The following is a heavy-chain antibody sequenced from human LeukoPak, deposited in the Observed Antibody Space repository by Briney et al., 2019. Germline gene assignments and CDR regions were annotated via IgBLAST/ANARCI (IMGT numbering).Heavy chain of an antibody. Sequence: GGSLRLSCAASGFTFSSYAMSWVRQAPGKGLEWVSAISGIGGSTYYADSVKGRFTISRDNSKKTLYLQMNSVRAEDTAVYYCAKDARYGSGSYYPYYFDYWGQGTLVTVSS. D-gene: IGHD3-10*01. CDR1: GFTFSSYA. CDR2: ISGIGGST. CDR3: AKDARYGSGSYYPYYFDY. J-gene: IGHJ4*02. V-gene: IGHV3-23*01.